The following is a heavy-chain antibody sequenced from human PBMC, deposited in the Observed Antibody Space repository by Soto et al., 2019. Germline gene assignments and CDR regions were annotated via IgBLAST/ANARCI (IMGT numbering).Heavy chain of an antibody. D-gene: IGHD6-19*01. J-gene: IGHJ6*03. CDR2: ISAYNGNT. CDR1: GYTFTSYG. Sequence: AAVKVSCKASGYTFTSYGISWVRQAPGQGLEWMGWISAYNGNTNYAQKLQGRVTMTTDTSTSTAYMELRSLRSDDTAVYYCARDAVAGGYYYFLAVRGQGTTVTVSS. V-gene: IGHV1-18*01. CDR3: ARDAVAGGYYYFLAV.